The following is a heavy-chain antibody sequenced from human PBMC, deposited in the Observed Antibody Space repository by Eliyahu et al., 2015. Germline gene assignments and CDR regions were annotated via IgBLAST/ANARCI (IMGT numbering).Heavy chain of an antibody. V-gene: IGHV3-49*04. Sequence: EVQLVESGGGLVQPGRSLRLSCTASGFTFGDYAMSWVRQAPGKGLEWVGFIRSKAYGGTTEYAASVKGRFTISRDDSKSIAYLQMNSLKTEDTAVYYCTSPPYDLRGTWGQGTLVTVSS. CDR1: GFTFGDYA. J-gene: IGHJ4*02. D-gene: IGHD3-3*01. CDR2: IRSKAYGGTT. CDR3: TSPPYDLRGT.